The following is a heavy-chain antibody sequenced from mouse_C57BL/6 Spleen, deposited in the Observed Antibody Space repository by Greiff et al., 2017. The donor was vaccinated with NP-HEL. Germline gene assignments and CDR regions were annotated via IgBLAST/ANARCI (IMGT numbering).Heavy chain of an antibody. V-gene: IGHV1-76*01. CDR3: ARWGLTGDFDY. Sequence: VQVVESGAELVRPGASVKLSCKASGYTFTDYYINWVKQRPGQGLEWIARIYPGSGNTYYNEKFKGKATLTAEKSSSTAYMQLSSLTSEDSAVYFCARWGLTGDFDYWGQGTTLTVSS. J-gene: IGHJ2*01. D-gene: IGHD4-1*01. CDR2: IYPGSGNT. CDR1: GYTFTDYY.